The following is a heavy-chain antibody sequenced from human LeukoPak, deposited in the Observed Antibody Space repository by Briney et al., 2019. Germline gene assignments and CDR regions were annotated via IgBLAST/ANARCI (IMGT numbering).Heavy chain of an antibody. CDR2: IYPGASDT. CDR3: ARTGGPRGYGDFDY. J-gene: IGHJ4*02. CDR1: DSCFTSYW. D-gene: IGHD4-17*01. Sequence: GSSLQICCEAADSCFTSYWIGWGRPIRGKGLGWMGIIYPGASDTRYSPSFQGQVTISADKSISTAYLQWSSLKASDTAMYYCARTGGPRGYGDFDYWGQGTLVTVSS. V-gene: IGHV5-51*01.